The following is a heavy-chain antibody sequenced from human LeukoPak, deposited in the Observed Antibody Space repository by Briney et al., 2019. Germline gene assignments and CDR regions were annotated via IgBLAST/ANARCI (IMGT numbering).Heavy chain of an antibody. CDR3: ERDYADYVGYFFFDY. V-gene: IGHV3-23*01. Sequence: GGSLRLSCAASGFTFSSYAMNWVRQAPGKGLELVSSISGGGETTYYADSAKGRFTISRDNSQNTLYLQMNSLRAEDTAVYYCERDYADYVGYFFFDYWGQGTLVTVSS. D-gene: IGHD4-17*01. CDR2: ISGGGETT. J-gene: IGHJ4*02. CDR1: GFTFSSYA.